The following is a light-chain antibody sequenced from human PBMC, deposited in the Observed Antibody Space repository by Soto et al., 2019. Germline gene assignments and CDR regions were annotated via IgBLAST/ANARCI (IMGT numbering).Light chain of an antibody. CDR1: QSVSGN. V-gene: IGKV3-15*01. Sequence: EIVLTQSPANLSVSPGEGATLSCRASQSVSGNLAWYQQKPGQAPRLLIYGTSTRATGVPARFSGGGSGTDFTLTISSLQSEDVAIYCCQQYNLWPLYTFGQGTKLEI. J-gene: IGKJ2*01. CDR3: QQYNLWPLYT. CDR2: GTS.